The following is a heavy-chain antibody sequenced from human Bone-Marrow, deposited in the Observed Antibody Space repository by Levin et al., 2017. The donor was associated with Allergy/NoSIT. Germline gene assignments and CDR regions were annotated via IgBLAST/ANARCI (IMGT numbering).Heavy chain of an antibody. CDR1: GYTFNDFY. V-gene: IGHV1-2*02. D-gene: IGHD2-15*01. Sequence: EASVKVSCKASGYTFNDFYIYWLRQAPGQGPEWIGWINPKSGGKNFAQNFQGRVTMARDTSISTTYMELSGLTSDDTAVYYCARGFWALGGNYFDNWGQGTLVTVSS. J-gene: IGHJ4*02. CDR3: ARGFWALGGNYFDN. CDR2: INPKSGGK.